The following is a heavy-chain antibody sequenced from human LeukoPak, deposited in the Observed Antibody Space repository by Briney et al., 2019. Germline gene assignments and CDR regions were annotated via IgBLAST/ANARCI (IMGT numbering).Heavy chain of an antibody. D-gene: IGHD3-9*01. CDR2: INGDGRNI. J-gene: IGHJ6*02. Sequence: GGSLRLSCVASGFTFSSYWMHWVRQDPRKGLVWVSRINGDGRNINYADSVRGRFTTSRDNAKNTLFLQMNTLRVEDTAVYYCTRDLMDYDVSTGLHHYYMDVWGQGTTVTVSS. CDR1: GFTFSSYW. V-gene: IGHV3-74*01. CDR3: TRDLMDYDVSTGLHHYYMDV.